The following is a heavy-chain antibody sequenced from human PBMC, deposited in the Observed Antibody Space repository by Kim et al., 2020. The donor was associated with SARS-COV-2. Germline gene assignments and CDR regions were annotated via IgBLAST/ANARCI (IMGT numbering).Heavy chain of an antibody. Sequence: TNYAQKLQGRVTMTTDTSTSTAYMELRSLRSDDTAVYYCARGSGYDPTDYWGQGTLVTVSS. V-gene: IGHV1-18*01. CDR2: T. D-gene: IGHD5-12*01. J-gene: IGHJ4*02. CDR3: ARGSGYDPTDY.